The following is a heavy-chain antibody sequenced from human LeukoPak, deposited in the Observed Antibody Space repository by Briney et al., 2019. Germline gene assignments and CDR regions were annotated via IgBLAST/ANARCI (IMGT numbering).Heavy chain of an antibody. Sequence: SETLSLTCTVSGGSISSYYWSWIRQPPGKGLEWIGYIYYSGTTYYNPSLKSRVTMSVDTSKNQFSLKLSSVTAADAAIYYCARHYYGGSGAFDIWGQGTLVTVSS. CDR3: ARHYYGGSGAFDI. CDR1: GGSISSYY. D-gene: IGHD4-23*01. V-gene: IGHV4-59*08. J-gene: IGHJ4*02. CDR2: IYYSGTT.